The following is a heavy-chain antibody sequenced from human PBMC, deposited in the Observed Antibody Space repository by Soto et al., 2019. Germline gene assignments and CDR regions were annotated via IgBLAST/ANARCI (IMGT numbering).Heavy chain of an antibody. CDR2: ISAYNGNT. CDR1: GYTFTSYG. Sequence: ASVKVSCKASGYTFTSYGISWVRQAPGQGLEWMGWISAYNGNTNYAQKLQGRVTMTTDTSTSTAYMELRSLRSDDTAVYYCARGAQLERRGYYYYGMDVWGQGTTVTVSS. CDR3: ARGAQLERRGYYYYGMDV. V-gene: IGHV1-18*01. J-gene: IGHJ6*02. D-gene: IGHD1-1*01.